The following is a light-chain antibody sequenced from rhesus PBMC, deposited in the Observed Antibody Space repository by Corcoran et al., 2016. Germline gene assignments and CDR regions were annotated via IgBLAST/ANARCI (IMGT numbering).Light chain of an antibody. CDR1: QSFSNS. J-gene: IGKJ3*01. CDR2: SAS. V-gene: IGKV1-46*01. CDR3: QQYYNYPFT. Sequence: DIQMTQSPSSLSASVGDTVTITCRASQSFSNSLAWYQQKPGKAPKLLIYSASSLQSGVPSRFSGSKSGTDVTLTISSLQPEDIASYYCQQYYNYPFTFVPGTKLDIK.